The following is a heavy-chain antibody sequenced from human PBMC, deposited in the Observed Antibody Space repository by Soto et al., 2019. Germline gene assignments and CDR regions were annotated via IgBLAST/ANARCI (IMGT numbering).Heavy chain of an antibody. CDR3: ARGDYSNSDYYYYYGMDV. V-gene: IGHV4-4*07. D-gene: IGHD4-4*01. CDR1: GGSISSYY. Sequence: SETLSLTCTVSGGSISSYYWSWIRQPAGKGLEWIGRIYTSGSTNYNPSLKSRVTMSEDTSKNQFSLKLSSVTAADTAVYYCARGDYSNSDYYYYYGMDVWGQGATVTVYS. CDR2: IYTSGST. J-gene: IGHJ6*02.